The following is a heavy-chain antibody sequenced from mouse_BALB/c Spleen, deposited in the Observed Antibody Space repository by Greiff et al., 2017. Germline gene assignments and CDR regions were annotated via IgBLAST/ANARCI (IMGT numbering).Heavy chain of an antibody. D-gene: IGHD2-12*01. V-gene: IGHV3-1*02. CDR3: AREDDGAY. CDR2: IHYSGST. Sequence: EVQLQESGPDLVKPSQSLSLTCTVTGYSITSGYSWHWIRQFLGNTLEWMGYIHYSGSTNYNPSLKSRISITRDTSKNQFFLQLNSVTTEDTATYYCAREDDGAYWGEGTLVTVSA. CDR1: GYSITSGYS. J-gene: IGHJ3*01.